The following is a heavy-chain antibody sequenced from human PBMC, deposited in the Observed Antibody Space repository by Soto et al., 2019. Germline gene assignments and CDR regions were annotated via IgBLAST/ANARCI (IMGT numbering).Heavy chain of an antibody. J-gene: IGHJ5*02. CDR1: GFTFSSYA. V-gene: IGHV3-30-3*01. CDR2: ISYDGSNK. Sequence: PGGSLRLSCAASGFTFSSYAMHWVRQAPGKGLEWVAVISYDGSNKYYADSVKGRFTISRDNSKNTLYLQMNSLRAEDTAVYYCARRIAAAVNWFDPWGQGTLVTVSS. CDR3: ARRIAAAVNWFDP. D-gene: IGHD6-13*01.